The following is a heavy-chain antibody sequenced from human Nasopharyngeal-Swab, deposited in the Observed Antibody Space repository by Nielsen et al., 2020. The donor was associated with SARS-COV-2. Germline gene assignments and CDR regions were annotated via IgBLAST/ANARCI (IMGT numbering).Heavy chain of an antibody. J-gene: IGHJ4*02. D-gene: IGHD1/OR15-1a*01. CDR3: AKDEQAI. Sequence: GGSLTLSCAASGFTFSSYAMSWVRQAPGTGLEWVSVIYSGGSSTYYADSVKGRFTISRDNSKNTLYLQMNSLRAEDTAVYYCAKDEQAIWGQGTLVTVSS. V-gene: IGHV3-23*03. CDR1: GFTFSSYA. CDR2: IYSGGSST.